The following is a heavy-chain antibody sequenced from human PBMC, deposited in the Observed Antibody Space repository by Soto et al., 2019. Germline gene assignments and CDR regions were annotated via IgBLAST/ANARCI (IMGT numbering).Heavy chain of an antibody. V-gene: IGHV3-72*01. CDR2: TRNKANSHTT. Sequence: EVQLVESGGGLVQPGGSLRLSCAASGFTFSDHYMDWVRRAPGKGLEWVGRTRNKANSHTTEYAASVKGRFTISRDDSKNSLYLQMNSLKIEDTAVYYCARATTVTDYWGQGTLVTVSS. D-gene: IGHD4-17*01. J-gene: IGHJ4*02. CDR3: ARATTVTDY. CDR1: GFTFSDHY.